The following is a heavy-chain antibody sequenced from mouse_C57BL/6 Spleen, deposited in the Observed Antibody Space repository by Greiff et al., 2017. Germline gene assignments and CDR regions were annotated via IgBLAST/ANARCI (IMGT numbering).Heavy chain of an antibody. CDR2: IDPETGGT. CDR3: TRNYEYFSYFDV. J-gene: IGHJ1*03. Sequence: VQLQQSGAELLRPGASVTLSCKASGYTFTDYEMHWVKQTPVHGLEWIGAIDPETGGTAYNQKFKGKAILTADKSSSTAYMELRSLTSEDSAVYYCTRNYEYFSYFDVGGTGTTCTVSS. D-gene: IGHD2-4*01. CDR1: GYTFTDYE. V-gene: IGHV1-15*01.